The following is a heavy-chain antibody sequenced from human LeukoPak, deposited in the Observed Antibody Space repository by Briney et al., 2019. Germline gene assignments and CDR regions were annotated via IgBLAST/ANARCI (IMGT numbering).Heavy chain of an antibody. CDR2: ISASGTVK. Sequence: PGGSLRLSCEASGLMLSAFDMTWVRQAPGKGLEWLSYISASGTVKYYGDSVRGRFTISRDNSQNSVHLHLSSLRVEDSAIYYCARETCGGTYRYNFLDYWGLGTLVTVSS. D-gene: IGHD3-16*02. V-gene: IGHV3-48*03. J-gene: IGHJ4*02. CDR1: GLMLSAFD. CDR3: ARETCGGTYRYNFLDY.